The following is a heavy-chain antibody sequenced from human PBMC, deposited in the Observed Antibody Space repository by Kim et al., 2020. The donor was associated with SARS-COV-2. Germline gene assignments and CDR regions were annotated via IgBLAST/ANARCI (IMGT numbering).Heavy chain of an antibody. V-gene: IGHV4-34*01. CDR3: ARRGDRTQLLWFGELSLWGGYYYGMDV. Sequence: SETLSLTCAVYGGSFSGYYWSWIRQPPGKGLEWIGEINHSGSTNYNPSLKSRVTISVDTSKNQFSLKLSSVTAADTAVYYCARRGDRTQLLWFGELSLWGGYYYGMDVWGQGTTVTVSS. CDR2: INHSGST. J-gene: IGHJ6*02. CDR1: GGSFSGYY. D-gene: IGHD3-10*01.